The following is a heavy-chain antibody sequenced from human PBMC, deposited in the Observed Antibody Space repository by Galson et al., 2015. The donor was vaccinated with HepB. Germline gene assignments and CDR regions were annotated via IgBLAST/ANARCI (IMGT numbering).Heavy chain of an antibody. J-gene: IGHJ4*02. Sequence: SVKVSCKASGYTFTSYGISWVRQAPGQGLEWMGWISAYNGNTNYAQKVQDRVTMTTDTSTGTAYMELRSLTSDDTAVYYCARDLGEITVAAIFFDYWGQGTLVTVSS. V-gene: IGHV1-18*04. D-gene: IGHD6-19*01. CDR2: ISAYNGNT. CDR1: GYTFTSYG. CDR3: ARDLGEITVAAIFFDY.